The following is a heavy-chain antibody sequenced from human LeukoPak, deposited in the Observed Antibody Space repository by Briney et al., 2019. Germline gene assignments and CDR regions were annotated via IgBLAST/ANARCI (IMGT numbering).Heavy chain of an antibody. D-gene: IGHD6-13*01. CDR3: ARAPSIAAAGSLFD. J-gene: IGHJ6*04. Sequence: VKVSCKASGYTFTSYGISWVRQAPGQGLEWMGWISAYNGNTNYAQKLQGRVTMTTDTSTSTAYMELRSLGSDDTAVYYCARAPSIAAAGSLFDWGKGTTVTISS. V-gene: IGHV1-18*01. CDR1: GYTFTSYG. CDR2: ISAYNGNT.